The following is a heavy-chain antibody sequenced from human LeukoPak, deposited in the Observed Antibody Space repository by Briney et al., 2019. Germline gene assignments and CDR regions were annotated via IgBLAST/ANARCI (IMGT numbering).Heavy chain of an antibody. D-gene: IGHD3-22*01. CDR3: VRNRSYYDSSGYYGDFDH. V-gene: IGHV3-21*01. J-gene: IGHJ4*02. Sequence: PGGSLRLSCAASGFTFSRYTMDWVRQAPGKGLEWVSSISNIGNHIYFADSVKGRFTISRDNSKNSLYLQMNSLRAEDTAVYYCVRNRSYYDSSGYYGDFDHWGQGTLVTVSS. CDR2: ISNIGNHI. CDR1: GFTFSRYT.